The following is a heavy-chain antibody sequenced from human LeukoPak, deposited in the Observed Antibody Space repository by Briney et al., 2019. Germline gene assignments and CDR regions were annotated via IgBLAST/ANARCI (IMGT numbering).Heavy chain of an antibody. J-gene: IGHJ5*02. CDR3: ARGIGYSNQNWFDP. D-gene: IGHD4-11*01. V-gene: IGHV4-31*03. CDR1: GGSISSGGYY. Sequence: SQTLSLTCTVSGGSISSGGYYWSWIRQHPGKGLEWIGYIYYSGSTSYNPSLKSRVTISVDTSKNHFSLNLSSVTAADTAVYYCARGIGYSNQNWFDPWGQGTLVTVSS. CDR2: IYYSGST.